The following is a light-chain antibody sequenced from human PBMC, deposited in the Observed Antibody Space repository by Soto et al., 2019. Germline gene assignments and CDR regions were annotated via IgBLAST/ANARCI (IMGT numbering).Light chain of an antibody. V-gene: IGKV1-9*01. CDR3: QQHNSFSIT. CDR2: AAS. J-gene: IGKJ5*01. Sequence: DIQMTQSPSSLSASVGDRVTITCRASQSISSYLAWYQQKPGKAPKLLIYAASTLQSGVPSRFSGSGSGTEFTLTISSLQPDDFATYYCQQHNSFSITFGQGTRLEIK. CDR1: QSISSY.